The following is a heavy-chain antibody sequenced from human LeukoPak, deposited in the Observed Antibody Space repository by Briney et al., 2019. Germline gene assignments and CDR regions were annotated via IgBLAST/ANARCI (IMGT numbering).Heavy chain of an antibody. CDR3: ARHYSRYYYYMDV. V-gene: IGHV1-8*03. CDR1: GYTFTSYD. CDR2: MNPDSGNT. D-gene: IGHD4-11*01. J-gene: IGHJ6*03. Sequence: ASVKVSCKASGYTFTSYDINWVRQATGQGLEWMGWMNPDSGNTGYAQKFQGRVTITRNTAISTAYMEMSSLRSEDTAVYYCARHYSRYYYYMDVWGKGTTVTVSS.